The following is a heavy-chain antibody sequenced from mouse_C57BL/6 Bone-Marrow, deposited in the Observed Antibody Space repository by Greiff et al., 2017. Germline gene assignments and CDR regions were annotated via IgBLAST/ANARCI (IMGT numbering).Heavy chain of an antibody. CDR2: ISYDGSN. Sequence: EVQLQESGPGLVKPSQSLSLTCSVTGYSITSGYYWNWIRQFPGNKLEWMGYISYDGSNNYNPSLKNRISITRDTSKNQFFLKLNSVTTEDTATYYCARWGYGYYSYWGQGTTLTVSS. V-gene: IGHV3-6*01. J-gene: IGHJ2*01. CDR1: GYSITSGYY. CDR3: ARWGYGYYSY. D-gene: IGHD2-2*01.